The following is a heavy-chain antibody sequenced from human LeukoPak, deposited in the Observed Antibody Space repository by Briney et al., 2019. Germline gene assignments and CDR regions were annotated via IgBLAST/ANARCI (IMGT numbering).Heavy chain of an antibody. J-gene: IGHJ4*02. Sequence: YPGGSLRLSCAASGFTVSSNYMSWVRQAPGKGLEWVSVIYSGGSTYYGDSVKGRFTISRHNSKNTLYLQMNSLRAEDTAVYYCARALTYYYGSGSYYHDYWGQGTLVTVSS. CDR3: ARALTYYYGSGSYYHDY. CDR2: IYSGGST. D-gene: IGHD3-10*01. CDR1: GFTVSSNY. V-gene: IGHV3-53*04.